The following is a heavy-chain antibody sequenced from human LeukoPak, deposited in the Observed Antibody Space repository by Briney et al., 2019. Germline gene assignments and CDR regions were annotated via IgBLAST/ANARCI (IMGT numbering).Heavy chain of an antibody. J-gene: IGHJ4*02. CDR3: AKGTRSTESFDY. D-gene: IGHD2-15*01. V-gene: IGHV3-30-3*01. CDR2: ISYDGSNK. Sequence: GGSLRLSCAASGFTFSSYAMHWVRQAPGKGLEWVAVISYDGSNKYYADSVKGRFTISRDNSKNTLYLQMNSLRAEDTAVYYCAKGTRSTESFDYWGQGTLVTVSS. CDR1: GFTFSSYA.